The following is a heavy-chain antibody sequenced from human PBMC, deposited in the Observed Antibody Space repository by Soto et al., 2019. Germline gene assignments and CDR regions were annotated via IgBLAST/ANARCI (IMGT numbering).Heavy chain of an antibody. CDR3: ARHNGPLYVGYYSDMDV. Sequence: SQTLSLTCSVAGGSSGSSSYCCGWIRQPPGKGLEWIGSIYYSGYTYYNPSLKSRVTISVDTSKNQFSLKLSSVTAADAAVYYCARHNGPLYVGYYSDMDVWGQGPTVTVSS. CDR1: GGSSGSSSYC. J-gene: IGHJ6*02. V-gene: IGHV4-39*01. D-gene: IGHD3-16*01. CDR2: IYYSGYT.